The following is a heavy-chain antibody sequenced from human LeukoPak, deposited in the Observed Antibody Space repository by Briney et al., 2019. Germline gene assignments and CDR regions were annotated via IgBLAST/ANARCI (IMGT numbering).Heavy chain of an antibody. CDR3: AKLTFSGEAPFGS. D-gene: IGHD2-15*01. Sequence: GGSLRLSCAASGFTFDDYAMHWVRQAPGKGLEWVSGISWNSFSIAYADSVKGRFTISRDNAKDSLYLQMNSLRTEDTALYYCAKLTFSGEAPFGSWGQGTLVTVSS. V-gene: IGHV3-9*01. CDR2: ISWNSFSI. J-gene: IGHJ4*02. CDR1: GFTFDDYA.